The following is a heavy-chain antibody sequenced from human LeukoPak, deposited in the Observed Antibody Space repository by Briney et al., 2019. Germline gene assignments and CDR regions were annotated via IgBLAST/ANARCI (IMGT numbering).Heavy chain of an antibody. CDR1: GFTVSSNY. J-gene: IGHJ4*02. V-gene: IGHV3-53*01. CDR3: ARDSIYDSSGYYFDY. Sequence: GGSLRLSCAASGFTVSSNYMSWVRQAPGKGLEWVSVIYSGGSTYYADSVKGRFTISRHNSKNTLYLQMNSLRAEDTAVYYCARDSIYDSSGYYFDYWGQGTLVTVSS. CDR2: IYSGGST. D-gene: IGHD3-22*01.